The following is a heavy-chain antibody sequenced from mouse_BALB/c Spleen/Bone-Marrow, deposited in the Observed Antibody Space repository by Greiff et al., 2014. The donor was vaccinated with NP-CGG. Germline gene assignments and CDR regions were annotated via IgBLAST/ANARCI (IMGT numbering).Heavy chain of an antibody. Sequence: LVESGGGLVKPGGSLKLSCAASGFTFSWYAMSWVRQSPEKRLEWVAEISSAGSHTYYPDTVTGRFTISRDNAKNTLYLEMSSLRSEDTAMYYCVRDSSGYFDYWGQGTTLTVSS. V-gene: IGHV5-9-4*01. CDR2: ISSAGSHT. CDR1: GFTFSWYA. J-gene: IGHJ2*01. D-gene: IGHD3-1*01. CDR3: VRDSSGYFDY.